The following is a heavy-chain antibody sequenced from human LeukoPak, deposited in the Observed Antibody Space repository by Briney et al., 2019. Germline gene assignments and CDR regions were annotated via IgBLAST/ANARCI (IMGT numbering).Heavy chain of an antibody. D-gene: IGHD6-19*01. CDR2: IYISGCT. J-gene: IGHJ4*02. CDR3: AREWLGTDY. Sequence: TLSLTCTGSGGSISSGSYYWPWIRQPARTGLEWIGRIYISGCTNYNPSLKSRVSISLDTSKNQFSLKLSSVTAADTAVYYCAREWLGTDYWGQGTLVSVSS. CDR1: GGSISSGSYY. V-gene: IGHV4-61*02.